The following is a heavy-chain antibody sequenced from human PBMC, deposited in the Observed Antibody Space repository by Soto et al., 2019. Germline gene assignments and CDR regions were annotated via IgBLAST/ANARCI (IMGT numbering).Heavy chain of an antibody. J-gene: IGHJ6*02. CDR1: GFTFSSYA. CDR3: ARERTTLYYYYGMDV. D-gene: IGHD4-4*01. CDR2: ISYDGANK. Sequence: GGSLRLSCAASGFTFSSYAMHWVRQAPGKGLEWVAIISYDGANKYYADSVKGRFTISRDNSKNTLSLQMNSLRAEDAAVYYCARERTTLYYYYGMDVWGQGTTVTVSS. V-gene: IGHV3-30-3*01.